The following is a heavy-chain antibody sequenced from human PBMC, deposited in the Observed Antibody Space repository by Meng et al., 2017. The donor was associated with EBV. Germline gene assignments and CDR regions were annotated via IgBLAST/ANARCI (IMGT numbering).Heavy chain of an antibody. CDR2: VIPNFGTR. CDR1: GSPLRRHC. Sequence: PGPSGGGVKKPGASGEVHWNGFGSPLRRHCFRRVPPAPGQGPWWDGGVIPNFGTRKHAQKFPGRGTISADKSTSTAYMELSSLGSEDTAVYYCARDGGRVVITNEYFQHWGQGTLVTVSS. V-gene: IGHV1-69*06. CDR3: ARDGGRVVITNEYFQH. J-gene: IGHJ1*01. D-gene: IGHD3-22*01.